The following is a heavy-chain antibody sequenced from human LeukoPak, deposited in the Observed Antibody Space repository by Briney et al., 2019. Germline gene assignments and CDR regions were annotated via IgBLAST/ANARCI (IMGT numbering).Heavy chain of an antibody. CDR3: AREILGGFIPGAD. J-gene: IGHJ4*02. Sequence: PSETLSLTCTVSLDSTTLNFWSWARQPPGKGLEWIGEIHRSGSPNYNPSLQSRVTISIDRSRNQIVLELSSVTAADTAFYYFAREILGGFIPGADWGQGTLVTVSS. D-gene: IGHD3-10*01. V-gene: IGHV4-4*02. CDR2: IHRSGSP. CDR1: LDSTTLNF.